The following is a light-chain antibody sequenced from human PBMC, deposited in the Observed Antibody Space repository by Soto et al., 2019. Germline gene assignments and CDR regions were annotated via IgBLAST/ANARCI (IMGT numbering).Light chain of an antibody. V-gene: IGKV3D-15*01. CDR3: QQYHNWPIT. CDR2: GVY. J-gene: IGKJ5*01. Sequence: EIVMTQSPTILSASPGERATLSCRASQSVSSNLAWYQQKPGQAPRLLIYGVYTRAPGIPARFSGSGSGTEFTLTISSLQSEDFAVYYCQQYHNWPITFGQGTRLEIK. CDR1: QSVSSN.